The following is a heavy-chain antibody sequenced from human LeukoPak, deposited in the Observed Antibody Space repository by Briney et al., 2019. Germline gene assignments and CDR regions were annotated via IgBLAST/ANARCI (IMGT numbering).Heavy chain of an antibody. CDR3: ARGRPASGYSPYYFDY. V-gene: IGHV3-7*04. J-gene: IGHJ4*02. CDR1: GFTFSSYW. Sequence: GVSLRVSCAASGFTFSSYWMSWVRQAPGKGLEWVANIKQDGSEKYYVDSVKGRFTVSRDNAKNSLYLQMNSLRAEDTAVYYCARGRPASGYSPYYFDYWGQGTLVTVSS. CDR2: IKQDGSEK. D-gene: IGHD3-22*01.